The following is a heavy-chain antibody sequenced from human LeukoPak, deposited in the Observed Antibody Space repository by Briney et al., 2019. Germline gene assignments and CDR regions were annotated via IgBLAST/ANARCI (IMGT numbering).Heavy chain of an antibody. CDR2: IYTSGST. V-gene: IGHV4-4*07. D-gene: IGHD1-26*01. Sequence: SETLSLTCTVSGGSFSDYYWSWIRQPAGKGLEWIGRIYTSGSTNYNPSLKSRVTISIDTSKNQFSLKLSSVTAADTAVYYCARRLEAALLYYYYMDVWGKGTTVTVSS. CDR1: GGSFSDYY. CDR3: ARRLEAALLYYYYMDV. J-gene: IGHJ6*03.